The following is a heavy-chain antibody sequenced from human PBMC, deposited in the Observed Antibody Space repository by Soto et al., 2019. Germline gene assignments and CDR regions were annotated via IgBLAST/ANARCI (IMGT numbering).Heavy chain of an antibody. CDR1: GGSISSYY. V-gene: IGHV4-59*01. J-gene: IGHJ4*02. CDR3: ARVGQTYYDYIWGSYFDY. D-gene: IGHD3-16*01. Sequence: PSETLSLTCTVSGGSISSYYWSWIRQPPGKGLEWIGYIYYSGSTNYNPSLKSRVTISVDTSKNQFSLKLSSVTAADTAVYYCARVGQTYYDYIWGSYFDYWGQGTLVTVSS. CDR2: IYYSGST.